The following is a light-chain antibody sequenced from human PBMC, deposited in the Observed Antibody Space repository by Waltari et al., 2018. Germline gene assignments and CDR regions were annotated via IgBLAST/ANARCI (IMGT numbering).Light chain of an antibody. J-gene: IGLJ3*02. Sequence: QSVLTQPPSVSAAPGHNVTISCSGSSSNIGNNDVSWYQQLPGTAPKLLIYDTKKRPSGTPDRFSGSKSGTSATLGITGLQTGDEADYYCGTWDTSLTAGVFGGGTKLTVL. CDR1: SSNIGNND. CDR3: GTWDTSLTAGV. V-gene: IGLV1-51*01. CDR2: DTK.